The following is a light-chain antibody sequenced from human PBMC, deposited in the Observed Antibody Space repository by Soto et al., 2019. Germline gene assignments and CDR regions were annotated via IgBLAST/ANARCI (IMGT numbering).Light chain of an antibody. CDR3: QQRSNWPRT. CDR2: DAS. CDR1: QSVSSGY. V-gene: IGKV3D-20*02. Sequence: EIVLTQSPGTLSLSPGERATLSCRASQSVSSGYLAWYQQKPGQAPRLLIYDASSRATGIPDRFSGSGSGTDFTLTISSLEPEDFAVYYCQQRSNWPRTFGQGTKV. J-gene: IGKJ1*01.